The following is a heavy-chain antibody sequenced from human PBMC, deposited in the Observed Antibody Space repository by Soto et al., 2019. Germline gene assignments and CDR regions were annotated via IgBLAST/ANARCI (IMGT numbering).Heavy chain of an antibody. Sequence: GGSLRLSCAASGFTFTNFPMTWVRQAPGKGLEWISYISSGSSSIYYADSVEGRFTISRDNAKSSLYLQMNSLRVEDAAVYYCTRDRIPYWGQGILVTVSS. CDR1: GFTFTNFP. V-gene: IGHV3-48*01. J-gene: IGHJ4*02. CDR3: TRDRIPY. CDR2: ISSGSSSI.